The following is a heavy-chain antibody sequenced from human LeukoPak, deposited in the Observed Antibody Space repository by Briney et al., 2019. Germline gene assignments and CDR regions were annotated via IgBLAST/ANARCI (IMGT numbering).Heavy chain of an antibody. D-gene: IGHD3-10*01. J-gene: IGHJ4*02. Sequence: PGGSLRLSCAASGFTFSSYAMSWVRQAPGKGLEWVSAISGSGGSTYYADSVKGRFTISRDNSKNTLYLQMNSLRAEDTAVYYCAKDRKELWFGESYYFDYWGQGTLVTVSS. CDR2: ISGSGGST. V-gene: IGHV3-23*01. CDR3: AKDRKELWFGESYYFDY. CDR1: GFTFSSYA.